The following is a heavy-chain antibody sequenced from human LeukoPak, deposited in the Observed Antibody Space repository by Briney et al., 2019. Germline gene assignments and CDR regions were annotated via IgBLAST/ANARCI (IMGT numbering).Heavy chain of an antibody. V-gene: IGHV3-30-3*01. CDR1: GFTFSSYA. CDR3: ARGPSKGYTSSWYLGH. D-gene: IGHD6-13*01. J-gene: IGHJ4*02. CDR2: ISYDGSNE. Sequence: GGSLRLSCAASGFTFSSYAMHWVRQAPGRGLEWVAVISYDGSNEYYADSVKGRFTISRDNSKNTLYMEVNSLRAEDTAVYSCARGPSKGYTSSWYLGHWGQGTLVTVSS.